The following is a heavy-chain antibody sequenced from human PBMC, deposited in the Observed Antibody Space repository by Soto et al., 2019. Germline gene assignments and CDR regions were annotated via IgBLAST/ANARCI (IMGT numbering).Heavy chain of an antibody. CDR1: GGSISSSNW. V-gene: IGHV4-4*02. J-gene: IGHJ6*02. Sequence: SETLSLTCAVSGGSISSSNWWSWVRQPPGKGLEWIGEIYHSGSTNYNPSLKSRVTISVDKSKNQFSLKLSSVTAADTAVYYCARKDYGDYWGYYYGMDVWGQGTTVTVSS. CDR3: ARKDYGDYWGYYYGMDV. CDR2: IYHSGST. D-gene: IGHD4-17*01.